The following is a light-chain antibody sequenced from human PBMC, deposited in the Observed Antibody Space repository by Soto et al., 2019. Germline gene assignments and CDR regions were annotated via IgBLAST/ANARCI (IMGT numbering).Light chain of an antibody. Sequence: DIVMTQSPDSLAVSLGERATINCKSSQSVLYSSNNKSYLAWYQQKPGQPPKLLIHWASTRESGVPDLFSGSGYGADFTLTIRNLQAGDVAVYYCLQYYSSPRTFGQGTKLEIK. V-gene: IGKV4-1*01. CDR2: WAS. CDR3: LQYYSSPRT. CDR1: QSVLYSSNNKSY. J-gene: IGKJ2*01.